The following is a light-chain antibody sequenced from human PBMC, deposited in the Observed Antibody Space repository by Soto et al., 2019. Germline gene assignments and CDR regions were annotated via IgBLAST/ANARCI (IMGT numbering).Light chain of an antibody. CDR3: CLSHGGVVV. V-gene: IGLV7-46*01. Sequence: QAVVTQESSLTVSPGGTVTVTCGSSTGAVTSGHWPYWFQQRPGPAPRTLIYDTNIKHSWTPGRFSGSLLGGKAALTLSGAQPEDEADYYCCLSHGGVVVFGGGTKLTVL. CDR2: DTN. J-gene: IGLJ2*01. CDR1: TGAVTSGHW.